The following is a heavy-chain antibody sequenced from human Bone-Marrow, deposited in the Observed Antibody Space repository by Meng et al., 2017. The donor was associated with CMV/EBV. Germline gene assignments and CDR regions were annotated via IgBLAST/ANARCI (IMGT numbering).Heavy chain of an antibody. J-gene: IGHJ4*02. V-gene: IGHV3-23*01. CDR3: ARDGSSWIYPDY. D-gene: IGHD6-13*01. Sequence: GESLKISCVASGFTFISHAMTWVRQVPGKGLEWVSTVSATGGSTYYADSVKGRFTISRDNSKNTLYLQMNSLRAEDTAVYYCARDGSSWIYPDYWGQGTLVTVSS. CDR1: GFTFISHA. CDR2: VSATGGST.